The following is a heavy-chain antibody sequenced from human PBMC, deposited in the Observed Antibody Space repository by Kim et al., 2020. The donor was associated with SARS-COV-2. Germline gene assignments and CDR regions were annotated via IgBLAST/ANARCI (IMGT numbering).Heavy chain of an antibody. CDR1: GGSISSYY. CDR2: IYYSGST. Sequence: SETLSLTCTVSGGSISSYYWSWIRQPPGKGLEWIGYIYYSGSTNYNPSLKSRVTISVDTSKNQFSLKLSSVTAADTAVYYCARATETAYGGRKYITMVRGVIGYFDYWGQGTLVTVSS. J-gene: IGHJ4*02. V-gene: IGHV4-59*01. CDR3: ARATETAYGGRKYITMVRGVIGYFDY. D-gene: IGHD3-10*01.